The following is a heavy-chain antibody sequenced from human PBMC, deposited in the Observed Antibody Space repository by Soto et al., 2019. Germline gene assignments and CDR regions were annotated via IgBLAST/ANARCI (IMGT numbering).Heavy chain of an antibody. CDR2: MNPNSGNT. CDR1: GYTFTSYD. V-gene: IGHV1-8*01. CDR3: AGSTNDDGDRH. Sequence: QVQLVQSGAEVKKPGASVKVSCKASGYTFTSYDINWVRQATGQGLEWMGWMNPNSGNTGYAQKFQGRVTLTRNTSIRTAYMELSSLRSADTAVYYCAGSTNDDGDRHWGQGTRVTVSS. D-gene: IGHD4-17*01. J-gene: IGHJ4*02.